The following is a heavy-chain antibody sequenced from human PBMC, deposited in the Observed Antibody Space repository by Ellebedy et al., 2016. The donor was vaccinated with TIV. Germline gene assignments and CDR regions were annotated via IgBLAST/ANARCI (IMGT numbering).Heavy chain of an antibody. CDR3: ARRNWNFALWTDYFDS. J-gene: IGHJ4*02. V-gene: IGHV4-38-2*02. CDR1: GYSISSGYY. CDR2: IYPDGST. D-gene: IGHD1-7*01. Sequence: MPSETLSLTCSVTGYSISSGYYWGWIRQSPGKGLEWIGSIYPDGSTYYSPSLRSRVTISVDTSKNEFSLKLSSVTAADTAVYYCARRNWNFALWTDYFDSWGRGTLVTVSS.